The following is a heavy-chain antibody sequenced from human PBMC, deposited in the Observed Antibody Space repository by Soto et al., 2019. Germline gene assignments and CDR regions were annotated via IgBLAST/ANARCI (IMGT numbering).Heavy chain of an antibody. V-gene: IGHV3-74*01. CDR1: GFTFSSHW. Sequence: EVQLVESGGGLVQPGKSLRLSCVASGFTFSSHWMNWVRRTPGTGLACVARIKSDGTYRDYGDFVQGRFTISRDNAKNTLYLHMNSLRADDTAVYYCVRDSGAYNLDYWGQGTLLTVSS. CDR2: IKSDGTYR. J-gene: IGHJ4*02. D-gene: IGHD1-20*01. CDR3: VRDSGAYNLDY.